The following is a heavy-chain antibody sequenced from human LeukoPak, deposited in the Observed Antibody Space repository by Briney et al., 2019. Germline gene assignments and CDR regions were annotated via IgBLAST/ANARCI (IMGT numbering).Heavy chain of an antibody. D-gene: IGHD3-22*01. Sequence: ASVKVSCKASRYTFTSYYMHWVRQAPGHGLEWMGIINPSGGSTSYAQKFQGRVTMTRDTSTSTVYMELSSLRSEDTALYYCARGDLYYDSSGYHAHAFGIWGQGTMVTVSS. CDR2: INPSGGST. CDR1: RYTFTSYY. J-gene: IGHJ3*02. CDR3: ARGDLYYDSSGYHAHAFGI. V-gene: IGHV1-46*01.